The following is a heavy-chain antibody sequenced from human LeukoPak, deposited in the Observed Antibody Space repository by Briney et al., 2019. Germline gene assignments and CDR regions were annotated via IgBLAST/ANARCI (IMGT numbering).Heavy chain of an antibody. V-gene: IGHV1-18*04. D-gene: IGHD3-22*01. CDR1: GYTFTSYY. CDR3: ASYDSSGYYYGY. J-gene: IGHJ4*02. CDR2: ISAYNGNT. Sequence: ASVKVSCKASGYTFTSYYMHWVRQAPGQGLEWMGWISAYNGNTNYAQKLQGRVTITTDESTSTAYMELSSLRSEDTAVYYCASYDSSGYYYGYWGQGTLVTVSS.